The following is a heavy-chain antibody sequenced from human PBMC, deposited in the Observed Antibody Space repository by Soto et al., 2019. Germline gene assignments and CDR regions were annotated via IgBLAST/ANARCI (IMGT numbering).Heavy chain of an antibody. CDR1: GGSISSSNW. D-gene: IGHD3-10*02. CDR2: IYHSGST. V-gene: IGHV4-4*02. CDR3: ARVLGRVYYDRGGKAAVDI. J-gene: IGHJ3*02. Sequence: PSETLSLTCAVSGGSISSSNWWSWVRQPPGKGLEWIGEIYHSGSTNYNPSLKSRVTISVDKSKNQFSLKLSSVTAADTAVYYCARVLGRVYYDRGGKAAVDIWGQGTMVTVSS.